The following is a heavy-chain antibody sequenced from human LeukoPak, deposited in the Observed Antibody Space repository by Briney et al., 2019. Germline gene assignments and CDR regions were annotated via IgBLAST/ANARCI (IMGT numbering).Heavy chain of an antibody. CDR3: ARGPNIVVVVAATRRWFDP. CDR1: GGSFSGYY. J-gene: IGHJ5*02. Sequence: PSETLSLTCAVYGGSFSGYYWSWIRQPPGKGLEWIGEINHSGSTNYNPSLKSRVTISVDTSKNQFSLKLSSVTAADTAAYYCARGPNIVVVVAATRRWFDPWGQGTLVTVSS. D-gene: IGHD2-15*01. V-gene: IGHV4-34*01. CDR2: INHSGST.